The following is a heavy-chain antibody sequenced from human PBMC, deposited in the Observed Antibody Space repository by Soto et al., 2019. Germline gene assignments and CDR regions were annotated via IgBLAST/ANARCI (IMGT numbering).Heavy chain of an antibody. V-gene: IGHV4-59*01. J-gene: IGHJ4*02. CDR3: ARDIKMIGATRYFDY. CDR2: IYYSGST. D-gene: IGHD1-26*01. CDR1: GGSISSYY. Sequence: SETLSLTCTVSGGSISSYYWSWIRQPPGKGLEWIGNIYYSGSTYYNPSLKSRVTISVDTSKNQFSLKLSSVTAADTAVSYCARDIKMIGATRYFDYWGQGALVTVSS.